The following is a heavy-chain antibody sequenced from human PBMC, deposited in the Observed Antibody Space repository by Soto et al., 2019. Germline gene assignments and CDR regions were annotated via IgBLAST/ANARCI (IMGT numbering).Heavy chain of an antibody. J-gene: IGHJ4*02. CDR3: ASTTAMARGYFDY. CDR1: GGSISSYY. Sequence: PSETLSLTCTVSGGSISSYYWSWIRQPPGKGLEWIGYIYYSGSTNYNPSLKSRVTISVDTSKNQFSLKLSSVTAADTAVYYCASTTAMARGYFDYWGQGTLVTVSS. D-gene: IGHD5-18*01. CDR2: IYYSGST. V-gene: IGHV4-59*01.